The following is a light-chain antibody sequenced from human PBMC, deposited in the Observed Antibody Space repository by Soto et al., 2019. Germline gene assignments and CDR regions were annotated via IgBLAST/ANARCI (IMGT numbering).Light chain of an antibody. CDR3: QQYVSSVT. CDR2: GAS. J-gene: IGKJ1*01. Sequence: VXXXXPXXXSXSPGERATLSCRASQSVDSSFFAWYQQKPGQAPRLLIYGASNRATGIPDRFSGSGSGTDFTLTISRLEPEDFAVYYCQQYVSSVTFGQGTKVEIK. CDR1: QSVDSSF. V-gene: IGKV3-20*01.